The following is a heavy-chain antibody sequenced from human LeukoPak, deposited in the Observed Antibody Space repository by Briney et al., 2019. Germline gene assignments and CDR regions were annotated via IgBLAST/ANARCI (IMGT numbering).Heavy chain of an antibody. CDR2: IASSSTFT. CDR3: AGDMSPLERAMGV. V-gene: IGHV3-11*05. J-gene: IGHJ6*02. CDR1: GFTFSDYH. Sequence: PGGSLRLSCAASGFTFSDYHMSWVRQAPGKGREWISFIASSSTFTTYADSVRGRFTTSRDDAKNSLDLQMNSLRADDTAVYYCAGDMSPLERAMGVWGQGTTVTVSS. D-gene: IGHD3-10*02.